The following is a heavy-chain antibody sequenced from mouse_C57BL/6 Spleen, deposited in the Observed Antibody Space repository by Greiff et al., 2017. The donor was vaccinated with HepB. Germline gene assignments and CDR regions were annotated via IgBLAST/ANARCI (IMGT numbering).Heavy chain of an antibody. V-gene: IGHV1-53*01. CDR1: GYTFTSYW. Sequence: VQLQQPGTELVKPGASVKLSCKASGYTFTSYWMHWVKQRPGQGLEWIGNINPSNGGTNYNEKFKSKATLTVDKSSSTAYMQLSSLTSEDSAVYYWASGDYAFYAMDYWGQGTSVTVSS. CDR3: ASGDYAFYAMDY. D-gene: IGHD1-1*02. CDR2: INPSNGGT. J-gene: IGHJ4*01.